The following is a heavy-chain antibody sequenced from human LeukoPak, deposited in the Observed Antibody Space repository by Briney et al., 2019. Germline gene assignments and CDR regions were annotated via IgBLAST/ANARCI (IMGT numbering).Heavy chain of an antibody. D-gene: IGHD1-26*01. CDR2: IKQDGSEK. J-gene: IGHJ3*02. V-gene: IGHV3-7*01. Sequence: GGSLRLSCAASGFTFSSYWMSWVRQAPGKGLEWVANIKQDGSEKYYVDSVKGRFTFSRDNFKNTLYLQMNSLRTEDTAVYYCARDAYSGDYYDYDAFDIWGQGTMVTVSS. CDR3: ARDAYSGDYYDYDAFDI. CDR1: GFTFSSYW.